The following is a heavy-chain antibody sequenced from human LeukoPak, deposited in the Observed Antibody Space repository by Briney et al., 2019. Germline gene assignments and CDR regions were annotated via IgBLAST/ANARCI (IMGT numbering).Heavy chain of an antibody. D-gene: IGHD3-9*01. CDR3: ARGRLNYDILTGYSSYYFDY. J-gene: IGHJ4*02. CDR1: GYTFTSYG. V-gene: IGHV1-18*01. Sequence: ASVKVSCKASGYTFTSYGISWVRQAPGQGLEWMGWISAYNGNTNYAQNVQGRVTMTTDTSTSTAYMEVTSLRSDDTAVYYCARGRLNYDILTGYSSYYFDYWGQGTLVTVSS. CDR2: ISAYNGNT.